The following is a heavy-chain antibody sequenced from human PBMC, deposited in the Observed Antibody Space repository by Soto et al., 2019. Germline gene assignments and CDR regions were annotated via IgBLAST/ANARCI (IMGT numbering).Heavy chain of an antibody. J-gene: IGHJ4*02. CDR2: FYWDYDK. Sequence: QITLNESGPALVKPTQTLTLTCTFSGFSLNTRDVGVGWIRQPPGKALEWLGVFYWDYDKTYSPSLKSRLTITKDTPKNQVVLRMTKMDPVDTATYYCAHCRGGVASFWGQGTLVTVSS. CDR3: AHCRGGVASF. CDR1: GFSLNTRDVG. V-gene: IGHV2-5*02. D-gene: IGHD3-16*01.